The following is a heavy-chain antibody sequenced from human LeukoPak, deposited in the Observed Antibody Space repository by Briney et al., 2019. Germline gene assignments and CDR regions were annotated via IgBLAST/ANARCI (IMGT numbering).Heavy chain of an antibody. Sequence: PGGSLRHSCAASGFTFTTYAIHWVRQSPGKGLEWVAVIAYDGIDKYYADFVQGRFTISRDNSKNTLYLEMNSLRPEDTAVYYCARDADIGVLDYWGQGTLVTVSS. V-gene: IGHV3-30*16. CDR3: ARDADIGVLDY. CDR1: GFTFTTYA. CDR2: IAYDGIDK. D-gene: IGHD5-12*01. J-gene: IGHJ4*02.